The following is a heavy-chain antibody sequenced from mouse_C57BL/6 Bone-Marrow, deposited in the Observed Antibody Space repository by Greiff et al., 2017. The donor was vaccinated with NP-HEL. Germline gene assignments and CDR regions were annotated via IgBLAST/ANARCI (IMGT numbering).Heavy chain of an antibody. CDR3: VRQGNYYGHYYYAMDY. CDR2: IRSKSNNYAT. V-gene: IGHV10-1*01. CDR1: GFSFNTYA. Sequence: EVQLVESGGGLVQPKGSLKLSCAASGFSFNTYAMNWVRQAPGKGLEWVARIRSKSNNYATYYADSVKDRFTISRDDSESMLYLQMNNLKTEDTAMYYCVRQGNYYGHYYYAMDYWGQGTSVTVSS. D-gene: IGHD2-1*01. J-gene: IGHJ4*01.